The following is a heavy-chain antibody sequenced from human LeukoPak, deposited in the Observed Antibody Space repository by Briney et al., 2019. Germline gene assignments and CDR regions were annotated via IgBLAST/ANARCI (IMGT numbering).Heavy chain of an antibody. D-gene: IGHD3-10*01. CDR1: GFTFSNYA. CDR3: ARNGAFDY. V-gene: IGHV3-21*01. Sequence: GGSLRLSCAASGFTFSNYAMSWVRQAPGKGLEWVSSISSSSSYIYYADSVKGRFTISRDNAKNSLYLQMNSLRAEDTAVYYCARNGAFDYWGQGTLVTVSS. J-gene: IGHJ4*02. CDR2: ISSSSSYI.